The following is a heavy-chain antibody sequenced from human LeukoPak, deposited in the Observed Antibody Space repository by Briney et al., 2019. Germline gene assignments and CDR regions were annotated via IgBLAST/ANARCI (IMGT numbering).Heavy chain of an antibody. CDR3: ARVLHGDFGGGGFDV. V-gene: IGHV1-69*04. CDR2: IIPLFHKA. J-gene: IGHJ3*01. D-gene: IGHD3-10*01. CDR1: GGTFGGSS. Sequence: SVKVSCKASGGTFGGSSINWVRQAPGQGLEWMGRIIPLFHKADYTQKFQDRVTITADKSTNTVYTELSRLTFEDTGVFYCARVLHGDFGGGGFDVWGQGTTVTVSS.